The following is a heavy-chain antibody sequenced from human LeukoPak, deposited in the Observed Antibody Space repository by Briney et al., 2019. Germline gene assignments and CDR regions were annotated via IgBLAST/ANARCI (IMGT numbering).Heavy chain of an antibody. J-gene: IGHJ6*03. CDR1: GGSISSGDYY. CDR3: AAARKDIVVVPAAGNYYYYMDV. Sequence: SSETLSLTCTVSGGSISSGDYYWSWIRQPPGKGLAWIGYIYYSGSTYYNPSLKSRVTISVDTSKNQFSLKLSSVTAADTAVYYCAAARKDIVVVPAAGNYYYYMDVWGKGTTVTVSS. CDR2: IYYSGST. V-gene: IGHV4-30-4*08. D-gene: IGHD2-2*01.